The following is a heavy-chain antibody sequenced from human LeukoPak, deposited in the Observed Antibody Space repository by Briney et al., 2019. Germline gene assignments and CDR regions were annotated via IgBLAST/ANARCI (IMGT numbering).Heavy chain of an antibody. CDR2: IKRKTDGRTT. CDR3: TTTTDIVVVPAADDAFDI. J-gene: IGHJ3*02. D-gene: IGHD2-2*01. Sequence: GGSLRLSCAASGFTFSNAWMSWVRQAPGRGLDGVARIKRKTDGRTTDYAAPVKGRFTISRDDSKNTLYLQMNSLKTEDTAVYYCTTTTDIVVVPAADDAFDIWGQGTMVTVSS. V-gene: IGHV3-15*01. CDR1: GFTFSNAW.